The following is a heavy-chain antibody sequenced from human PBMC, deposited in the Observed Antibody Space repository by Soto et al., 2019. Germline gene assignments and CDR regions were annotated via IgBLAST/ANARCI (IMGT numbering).Heavy chain of an antibody. CDR3: ARGPVYGDYDY. D-gene: IGHD4-17*01. J-gene: IGHJ4*02. V-gene: IGHV4-34*01. CDR1: GGSFSGYY. CDR2: INHSGST. Sequence: SETLSLTCAVYGGSFSGYYWIWIRQPPGKGLEWIGEINHSGSTNYNPSLKSRVTISVDTSKNQFSLKLSSVTAADTAVYYCARGPVYGDYDYWGQGTLVTVSS.